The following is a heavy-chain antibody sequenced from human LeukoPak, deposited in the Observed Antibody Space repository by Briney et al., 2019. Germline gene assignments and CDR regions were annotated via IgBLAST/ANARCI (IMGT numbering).Heavy chain of an antibody. CDR2: ISWNSGSI. V-gene: IGHV3-9*01. CDR3: AKSRVAARPDAFDI. D-gene: IGHD6-6*01. CDR1: GFTFDDYA. Sequence: PGRSLRLSCAASGFTFDDYAMHWVRQAPGKGLEWVSGISWNSGSIGYADSVKGRFTISRDNAKNSLYLQMNSLRAEDTALYYCAKSRVAARPDAFDISGQGTMVTVSS. J-gene: IGHJ3*02.